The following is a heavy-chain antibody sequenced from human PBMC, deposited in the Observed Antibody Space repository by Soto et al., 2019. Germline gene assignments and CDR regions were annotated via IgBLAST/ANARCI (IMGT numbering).Heavy chain of an antibody. Sequence: GGSLILSCAASGFTFSSYCMHWVRQAPGKGLEWVAVISYDGSNKYYADSVKGRFTISRDNSKNTLYLQMNSLRAEDTAVYYCAKAKPNSSGWYGEYFQHWGQGTLVTVSS. V-gene: IGHV3-30*18. CDR3: AKAKPNSSGWYGEYFQH. J-gene: IGHJ1*01. D-gene: IGHD6-19*01. CDR2: ISYDGSNK. CDR1: GFTFSSYC.